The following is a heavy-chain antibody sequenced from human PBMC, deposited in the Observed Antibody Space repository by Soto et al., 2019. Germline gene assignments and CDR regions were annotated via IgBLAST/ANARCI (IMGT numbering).Heavy chain of an antibody. V-gene: IGHV4-30-4*01. D-gene: IGHD3-16*01. CDR2: IYYSGST. CDR1: GGSISSGDYY. CDR3: ARAHTCGGVTSAFDI. J-gene: IGHJ3*02. Sequence: QVQLQESGPGLVKPSQTLSLTCTVSGGSISSGDYYWSWIRQPPGKGLEWIGYIYYSGSTYYNPSPRSRVTIAVDPSTNQFSLELSSVPAADTAVYYWARAHTCGGVTSAFDIWGQGTMVTVSS.